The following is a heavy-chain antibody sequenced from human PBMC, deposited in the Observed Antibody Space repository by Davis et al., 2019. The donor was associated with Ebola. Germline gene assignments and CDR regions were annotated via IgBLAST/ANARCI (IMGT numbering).Heavy chain of an antibody. CDR3: AKEPFWTGYYDY. V-gene: IGHV3-30*18. CDR2: ISSDGSSI. J-gene: IGHJ4*02. D-gene: IGHD3/OR15-3a*01. Sequence: PGGSLRLSCAAPGFTFRNYGMHWVRQAPGKGLEWVGIISSDGSSIFYSESVKGRFTISRDNSKNTLYLQVDSLRVEDTAVYYCAKEPFWTGYYDYWGQGTLVTVSS. CDR1: GFTFRNYG.